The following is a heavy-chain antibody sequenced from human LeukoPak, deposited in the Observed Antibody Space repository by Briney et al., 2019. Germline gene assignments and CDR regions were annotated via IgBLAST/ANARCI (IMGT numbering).Heavy chain of an antibody. V-gene: IGHV1-18*01. CDR1: GYTFTSYG. D-gene: IGHD2-2*01. Sequence: ASVKVPCKASGYTFTSYGISWVRQAPGQGLEWMGWISAYNGNTNYAQKLQGRVTMTTDTSTSTAYMELRSLGSDDTAVYYCARDWVVVVPAARSYYYGMDVWGQGTLVTVSS. CDR3: ARDWVVVVPAARSYYYGMDV. J-gene: IGHJ6*02. CDR2: ISAYNGNT.